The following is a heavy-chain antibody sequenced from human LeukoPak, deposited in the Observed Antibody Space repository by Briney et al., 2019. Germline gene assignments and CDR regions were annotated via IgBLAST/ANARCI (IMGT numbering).Heavy chain of an antibody. CDR2: ISTSSGTI. V-gene: IGHV3-48*04. CDR1: GFTFSNYG. CDR3: ARVPSGYTLGLGYFYYYMDV. Sequence: GGSLRLVCAVSGFTFSNYGMTWVRQAPGKGLEWVSYISTSSGTIYYTDSVKGRFTISRDNAKSALYLQMSSLTAEDTGVYYCARVPSGYTLGLGYFYYYMDVWGKGTTVAVSS. D-gene: IGHD5-18*01. J-gene: IGHJ6*03.